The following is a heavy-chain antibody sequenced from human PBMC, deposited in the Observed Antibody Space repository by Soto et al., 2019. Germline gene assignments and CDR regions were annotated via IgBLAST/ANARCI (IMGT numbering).Heavy chain of an antibody. CDR1: GFTFSSYS. CDR3: ARDQSSSWLSGDY. D-gene: IGHD6-13*01. J-gene: IGHJ4*02. V-gene: IGHV3-48*01. Sequence: GGSLRLSCAASGFTFSSYSMNWVRQAPGKGLEWVSYISSSSTIYYADSVKGRFTISRDNAKNSLYLQMNSLRAEDTAVYYCARDQSSSWLSGDYWGQGTLVTVSS. CDR2: ISSSSTI.